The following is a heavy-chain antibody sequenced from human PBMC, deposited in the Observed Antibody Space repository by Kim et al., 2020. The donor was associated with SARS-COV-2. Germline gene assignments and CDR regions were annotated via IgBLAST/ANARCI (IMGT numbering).Heavy chain of an antibody. Sequence: SETLSLTCTVSGGSISSGDYCWSWVRQPPGKGLEWIGYIYYNGVTSYNPALKSQLNLSVDTSKNKFSLKLSAVTVSDTAVYFCAGGLVSLSYGMDVWGQG. CDR3: AGGLVSLSYGMDV. J-gene: IGHJ6*02. CDR1: GGSISSGDYC. V-gene: IGHV4-30-4*01. D-gene: IGHD3-16*01. CDR2: IYYNGVT.